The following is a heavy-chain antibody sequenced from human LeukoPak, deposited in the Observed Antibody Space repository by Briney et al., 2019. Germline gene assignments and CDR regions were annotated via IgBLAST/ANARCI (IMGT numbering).Heavy chain of an antibody. CDR2: IKGDGSST. Sequence: PGGSLRLSCAASGFTFSSNWMHWVRQAPGKGLVWVSRIKGDGSSTSYADSVKGRFTISRDNAKNTLFLQMNSLRAEDTAVYYCARDFVVDYWGQGTLVTVSS. CDR3: ARDFVVDY. V-gene: IGHV3-74*01. J-gene: IGHJ4*02. D-gene: IGHD3-3*01. CDR1: GFTFSSNW.